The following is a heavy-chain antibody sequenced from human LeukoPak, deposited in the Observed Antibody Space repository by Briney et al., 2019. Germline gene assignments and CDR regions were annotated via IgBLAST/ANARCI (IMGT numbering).Heavy chain of an antibody. V-gene: IGHV1-3*01. CDR3: ASLSNYYDSSGYPFDY. CDR2: INAGNGNT. CDR1: GYTFTSYA. Sequence: ASVKVSCKASGYTFTSYAMYWVRQAPGQRLEWMGWINAGNGNTKYSQKFQGRVTITRDTSTSTVYMELSSLRSEDTAVYYCASLSNYYDSSGYPFDYWGQGTLVTVSS. D-gene: IGHD3-22*01. J-gene: IGHJ4*02.